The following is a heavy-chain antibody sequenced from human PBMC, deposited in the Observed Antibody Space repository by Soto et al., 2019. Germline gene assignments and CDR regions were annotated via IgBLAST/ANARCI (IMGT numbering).Heavy chain of an antibody. J-gene: IGHJ6*02. CDR1: GFTFSIYG. CDR3: AKDWEAARVYYGMDV. D-gene: IGHD6-6*01. Sequence: QVQLVESGGGVVQPGRSLRLSCAASGFTFSIYGMHWVRQAPGKGLEWVAVISYDGSNKYYADSVKGRFTISRDNSKNTLYLQMNSLRAEDTAVYYCAKDWEAARVYYGMDVWGQGTTVTVSS. CDR2: ISYDGSNK. V-gene: IGHV3-30*18.